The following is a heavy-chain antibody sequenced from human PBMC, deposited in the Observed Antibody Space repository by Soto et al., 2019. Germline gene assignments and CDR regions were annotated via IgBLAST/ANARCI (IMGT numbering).Heavy chain of an antibody. Sequence: GGSLRLSCAAFGFTFSNYALSWARQAPEKGLEWVSAISDRGTNTYYADSVKGRFTISRDDSQNTVFLQMNSLRAEDTAIYYCAKTLPKSGSAPYYFTLDVWGQGTTVTVSS. CDR2: ISDRGTNT. J-gene: IGHJ6*02. CDR3: AKTLPKSGSAPYYFTLDV. CDR1: GFTFSNYA. V-gene: IGHV3-23*01.